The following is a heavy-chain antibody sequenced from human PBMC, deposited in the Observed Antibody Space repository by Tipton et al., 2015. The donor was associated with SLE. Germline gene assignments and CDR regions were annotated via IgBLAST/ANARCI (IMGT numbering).Heavy chain of an antibody. CDR2: IYYRGTT. D-gene: IGHD7-27*01. CDR3: ARRQTDPLGFDY. Sequence: TLSLTCSVSGVSIVDYYWSWIRQPPGKKLEWIGFIYYRGTTVYNSSLKSRLNMSIDTSRNQFSLKLSSVTAADTAVYYCARRQTDPLGFDYWGQGTLVTVSS. V-gene: IGHV4-59*12. J-gene: IGHJ4*02. CDR1: GVSIVDYY.